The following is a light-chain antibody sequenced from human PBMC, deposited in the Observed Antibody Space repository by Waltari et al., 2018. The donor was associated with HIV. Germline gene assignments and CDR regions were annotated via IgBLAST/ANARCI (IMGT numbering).Light chain of an antibody. CDR1: SSDIGGYNY. CDR3: SSYTSSSTLGV. Sequence: QSALTQPASVSGSPGQSITISCTGTSSDIGGYNYVSWYQQHPCKAPKLMISDVSHRPSGVSNRFSGSKSGNTASLTISGLQAEDEADYYCSSYTSSSTLGVFGSGTKVTVL. V-gene: IGLV2-14*03. J-gene: IGLJ1*01. CDR2: DVS.